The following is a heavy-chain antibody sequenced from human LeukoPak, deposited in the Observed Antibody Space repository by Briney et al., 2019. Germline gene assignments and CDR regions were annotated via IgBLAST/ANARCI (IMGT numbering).Heavy chain of an antibody. D-gene: IGHD5-18*01. V-gene: IGHV4-30-4*01. CDR1: GGSLSSGDYY. Sequence: SQTLSLTCTVSGGSLSSGDYYWRWLRQPPGRGLEWIGYIYYSGSTYYNPSLKSRVTISVDTSKNQFSLKLSSVTAADTAVYYCARLHVDTAMAYYFDYWGQGTLVTVSS. J-gene: IGHJ4*02. CDR2: IYYSGST. CDR3: ARLHVDTAMAYYFDY.